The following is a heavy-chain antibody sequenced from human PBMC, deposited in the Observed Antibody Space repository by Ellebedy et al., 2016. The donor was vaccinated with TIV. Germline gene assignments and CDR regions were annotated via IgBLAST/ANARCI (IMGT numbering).Heavy chain of an antibody. D-gene: IGHD1-26*01. Sequence: GESLKISCAASGFTFSTFGMHWVRQAAGKRLEWVAVVSNDGNNQYYADSVKGRFTLSRDNSKNMLYLQMDNLRVEDTALYYCARELLGGQGDMDVWGKGTTVTVSS. CDR1: GFTFSTFG. V-gene: IGHV3-30*03. CDR2: VSNDGNNQ. CDR3: ARELLGGQGDMDV. J-gene: IGHJ6*04.